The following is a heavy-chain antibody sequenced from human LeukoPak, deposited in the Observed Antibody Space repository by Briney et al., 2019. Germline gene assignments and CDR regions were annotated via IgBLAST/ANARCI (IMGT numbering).Heavy chain of an antibody. V-gene: IGHV1-2*06. CDR2: INPSSGDT. Sequence: ASVKVSCKASAYTFTDYDVHWVRQAPGQGLEWMGRINPSSGDTNYAQNFQGRVTMTRDTSISTAYMELSRLRSEDTAVYYCATTSGYFYYWGEGTLVTVSS. J-gene: IGHJ4*02. D-gene: IGHD1-26*01. CDR1: AYTFTDYD. CDR3: ATTSGYFYY.